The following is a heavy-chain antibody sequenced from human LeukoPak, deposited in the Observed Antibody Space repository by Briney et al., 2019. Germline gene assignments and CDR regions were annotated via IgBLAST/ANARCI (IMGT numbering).Heavy chain of an antibody. CDR2: IHYSGST. Sequence: SETLSLTCTVSGGPISSNNFYWGWIRQPPGKGLEWIGSIHYSGSTYYNPSLKSRVTISVDTSKNQFSLKLSSVTAADTAVYYCARRHVEYSSSSDPYYFDYWGQGTLVTVSS. D-gene: IGHD6-6*01. CDR1: GGPISSNNFY. J-gene: IGHJ4*02. CDR3: ARRHVEYSSSSDPYYFDY. V-gene: IGHV4-39*07.